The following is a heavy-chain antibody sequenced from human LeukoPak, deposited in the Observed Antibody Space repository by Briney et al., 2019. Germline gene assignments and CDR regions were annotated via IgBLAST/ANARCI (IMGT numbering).Heavy chain of an antibody. D-gene: IGHD6-6*01. V-gene: IGHV3-20*04. Sequence: GGSLRLSCAASGFTFSSYSMNWVRQAPGKGLEWVSGINWNGGSTVYADSVKGRFTISRDNAKNSLYLQMNSLRAEDTALYYCARVQLVDYYYYSYMDVWGKGTTVTVSS. J-gene: IGHJ6*03. CDR2: INWNGGST. CDR1: GFTFSSYS. CDR3: ARVQLVDYYYYSYMDV.